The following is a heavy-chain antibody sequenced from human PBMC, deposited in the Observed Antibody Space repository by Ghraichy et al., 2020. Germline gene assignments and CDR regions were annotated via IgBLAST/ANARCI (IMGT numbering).Heavy chain of an antibody. J-gene: IGHJ3*02. D-gene: IGHD3-16*02. CDR2: MNPNSGNT. V-gene: IGHV1-8*01. CDR1: GYTFTSYD. Sequence: ASVKVSCKASGYTFTSYDINWVRQATGQGLEWMGWMNPNSGNTGYAQKFQGRVTMTRNTSISTAYMELSSLRSEDTAVYYCARVYDYVWGSYPIEAFDIWGQGTMVTVSS. CDR3: ARVYDYVWGSYPIEAFDI.